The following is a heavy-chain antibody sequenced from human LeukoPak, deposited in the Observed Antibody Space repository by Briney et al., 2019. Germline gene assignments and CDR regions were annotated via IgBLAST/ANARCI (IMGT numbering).Heavy chain of an antibody. CDR3: ARSGGDRVEMPTIIDY. J-gene: IGHJ4*02. D-gene: IGHD5-24*01. Sequence: SETLSLACTVSGGSSSSYYWSWIRQPPGKGLEWIGYIYYSGSTNYNPSLKSRVSILVDTSKNQFSLRLSSVTAADTAVYYCARSGGDRVEMPTIIDYWGQGTLVTVSS. CDR1: GGSSSSYY. CDR2: IYYSGST. V-gene: IGHV4-59*01.